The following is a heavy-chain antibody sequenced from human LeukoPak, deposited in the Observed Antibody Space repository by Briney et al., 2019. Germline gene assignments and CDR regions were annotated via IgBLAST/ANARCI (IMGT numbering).Heavy chain of an antibody. Sequence: RGESLKISCKGSGYSFTTYWIGWVRQMPGKGLEWMGIIYPGDSDTRYSPSFQGQVTISADKSISTAYLQWSSLKASDTAMYYCARNPLVVVPAVSVGDGFDIWGQGTMVTVSS. J-gene: IGHJ3*02. CDR2: IYPGDSDT. V-gene: IGHV5-51*01. CDR3: ARNPLVVVPAVSVGDGFDI. D-gene: IGHD2-2*01. CDR1: GYSFTTYW.